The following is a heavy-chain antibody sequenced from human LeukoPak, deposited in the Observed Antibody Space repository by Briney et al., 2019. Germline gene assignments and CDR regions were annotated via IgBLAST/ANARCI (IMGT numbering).Heavy chain of an antibody. CDR1: GFTFGDYA. CDR3: TRTFGYYYFYVDV. D-gene: IGHD3-16*01. Sequence: GGSLRLSCAASGFTFGDYAMSWVRQAPGKGLEWVGFIRTEAYDGATDYGASVKGRFTISRDDSKNIAYLQMNSLNTEDTAVYYCTRTFGYYYFYVDVWGKGTTVIVSS. V-gene: IGHV3-49*04. CDR2: IRTEAYDGAT. J-gene: IGHJ6*03.